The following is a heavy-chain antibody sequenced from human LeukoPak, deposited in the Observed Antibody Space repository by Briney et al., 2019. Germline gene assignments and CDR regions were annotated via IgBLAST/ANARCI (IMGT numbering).Heavy chain of an antibody. V-gene: IGHV4-34*01. D-gene: IGHD3-22*01. Sequence: SETLSLTCAVYGGSFSGYYWSWIRQPPGKGLEWTGEINHSGSTNYNPSLKSRVTISVDTSRNQFSLKLSSVTAADTAVYYCARGGVHYDSSGYANDYWGQGTLVTVSS. J-gene: IGHJ4*02. CDR1: GGSFSGYY. CDR2: INHSGST. CDR3: ARGGVHYDSSGYANDY.